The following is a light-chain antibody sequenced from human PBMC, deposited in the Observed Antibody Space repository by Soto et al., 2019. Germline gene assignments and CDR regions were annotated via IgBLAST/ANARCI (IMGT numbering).Light chain of an antibody. CDR1: QGIGDT. CDR2: DTS. J-gene: IGKJ4*01. Sequence: EIVMTQSPATLSVSPGERATLSCRASQGIGDTLAWYQQKPGQTPRLLIYDTSTRATGVPARLSGSRSGAEFTLTINSLQSEDFGVYYCQRYNNWPLTFGGGTKVEVK. CDR3: QRYNNWPLT. V-gene: IGKV3-15*01.